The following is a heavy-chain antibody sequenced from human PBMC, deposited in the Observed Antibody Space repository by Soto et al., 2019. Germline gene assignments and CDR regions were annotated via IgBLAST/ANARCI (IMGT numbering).Heavy chain of an antibody. J-gene: IGHJ4*02. V-gene: IGHV3-23*01. CDR2: ISGSGGST. D-gene: IGHD2-2*01. CDR1: GFTFSSYA. CDR3: AISPAIVVVPAAGDTGRFDS. Sequence: EVQLLESGGGLVQPGGSLRLSCAASGFTFSSYAMSWVRQAPGKGLEWVAAISGSGGSTYYADSVKGRFTISRDNSKNTLYLQLNSLRAEDTVVYYCAISPAIVVVPAAGDTGRFDSWGQGTLVTVSS.